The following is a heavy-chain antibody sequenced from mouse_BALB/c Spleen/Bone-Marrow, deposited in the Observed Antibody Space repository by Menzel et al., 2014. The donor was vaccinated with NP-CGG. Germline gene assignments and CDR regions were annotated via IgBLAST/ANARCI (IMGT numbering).Heavy chain of an antibody. D-gene: IGHD1-2*01. CDR3: AGFITTTPSFDS. CDR1: GYSFTTYW. Sequence: QVQLQQSGAELVRPGASVKLSCRASGYSFTTYWMNWVKQRPGQGLEWIGMIHPSDSETRLNQKFKDKATLTVDKSSSTAYMQLTSPTSEDSAVYYFAGFITTTPSFDSWGRGTTLTVSS. J-gene: IGHJ2*01. CDR2: IHPSDSET. V-gene: IGHV1S82*01.